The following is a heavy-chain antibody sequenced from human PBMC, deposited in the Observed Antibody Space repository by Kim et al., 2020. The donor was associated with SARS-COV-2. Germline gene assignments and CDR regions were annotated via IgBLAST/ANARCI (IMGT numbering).Heavy chain of an antibody. J-gene: IGHJ6*02. CDR2: INTNTGNP. Sequence: ASVKVSCKASGYTFTSYAMNWVRQAPGQGLEWMGWINTNTGNPTYAQGFTGRFVFSLDTSVSTAYLQISSLKAEDTAVYYCARQLWPSYYYYCMDVWGQGTTVTVSS. V-gene: IGHV7-4-1*02. CDR1: GYTFTSYA. CDR3: ARQLWPSYYYYCMDV. D-gene: IGHD5-18*01.